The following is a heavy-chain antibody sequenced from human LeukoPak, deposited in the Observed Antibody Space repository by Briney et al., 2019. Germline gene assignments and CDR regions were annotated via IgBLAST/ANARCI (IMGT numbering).Heavy chain of an antibody. J-gene: IGHJ4*02. Sequence: SETLSLTCAVYGGSFSGYYWSWIRQPPGKGLEWIGEINHSGSTNYNPSLKSRVTISVDTSKNQFSLKLSSVTAADTAVYYCARGATYYYDSSGYYSTWGQGTLVTVSS. CDR3: ARGATYYYDSSGYYST. V-gene: IGHV4-34*01. D-gene: IGHD3-22*01. CDR2: INHSGST. CDR1: GGSFSGYY.